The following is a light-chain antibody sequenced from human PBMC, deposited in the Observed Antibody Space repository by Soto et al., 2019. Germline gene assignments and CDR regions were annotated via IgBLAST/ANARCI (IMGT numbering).Light chain of an antibody. CDR3: QQRSTWPT. Sequence: EILITESPATLPGSPGERCPRSFSASHRVSSYLAWYQQKPGQAPRLLIYGVSTRANGVPARFSGSGSGTVFTLTISSLQSEDFAVYYCQQRSTWPTFGQGTRLEIK. CDR1: HRVSSY. CDR2: GVS. J-gene: IGKJ5*01. V-gene: IGKV3-15*01.